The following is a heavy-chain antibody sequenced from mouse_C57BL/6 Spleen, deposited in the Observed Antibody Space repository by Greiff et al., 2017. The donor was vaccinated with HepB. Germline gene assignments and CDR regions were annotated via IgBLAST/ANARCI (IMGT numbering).Heavy chain of an antibody. D-gene: IGHD1-2*01. CDR1: GYTFTDYE. Sequence: QVQLQQSGAELVRPGASVTLSCKASGYTFTDYEMHWVKQTPVHGLEWIGAIDPETGGTAYNQKFKGKAIPTADKSSSTAYMELRSLTSEDSAVYYCTRGDYGIYAMDYWGQGTSVTVSS. CDR2: IDPETGGT. V-gene: IGHV1-15*01. J-gene: IGHJ4*01. CDR3: TRGDYGIYAMDY.